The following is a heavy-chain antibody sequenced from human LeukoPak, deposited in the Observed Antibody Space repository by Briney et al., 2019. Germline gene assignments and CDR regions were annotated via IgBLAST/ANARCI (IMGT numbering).Heavy chain of an antibody. CDR3: ARALRDSYNWSYDAFDI. CDR2: IYTSGST. CDR1: GGSISSGGYY. J-gene: IGHJ3*02. V-gene: IGHV4-61*02. D-gene: IGHD1-20*01. Sequence: SETLSLTCTVSGGSISSGGYYWSWIRQPAGKGLEWIGRIYTSGSTNYNPSLKSRVTMSVDTSKNQFSLKLSSVTAADTAVYYCARALRDSYNWSYDAFDIWGQGTMVTVSS.